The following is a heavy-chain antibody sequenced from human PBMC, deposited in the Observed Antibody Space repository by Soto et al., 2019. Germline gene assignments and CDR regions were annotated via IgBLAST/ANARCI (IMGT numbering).Heavy chain of an antibody. Sequence: PSETLSLTCTVSGGSISTYYWTWIRQSPGKGPEWIGYVHYNGNTKYNPSLKSRVSMSVDTSKNQFSLRLISVTAADTAKYFCAREGNLGRWLQPLDFWGQGTLVTVPQ. V-gene: IGHV4-59*01. CDR2: VHYNGNT. D-gene: IGHD5-12*01. CDR3: AREGNLGRWLQPLDF. J-gene: IGHJ4*02. CDR1: GGSISTYY.